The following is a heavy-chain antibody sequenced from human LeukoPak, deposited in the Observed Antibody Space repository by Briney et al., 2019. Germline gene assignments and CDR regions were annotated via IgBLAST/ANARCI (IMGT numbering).Heavy chain of an antibody. Sequence: SEALSLTCTVSGGSISSHYWSWIRQPPGKGLEWIGYIYYSGSTNYNPSLKSRVTISVDTSKNQFSLKLSSVTAADTAVYYCARAGSSGYYVDYWGQGTLVTVSS. CDR2: IYYSGST. V-gene: IGHV4-59*11. CDR3: ARAGSSGYYVDY. J-gene: IGHJ4*02. D-gene: IGHD3-22*01. CDR1: GGSISSHY.